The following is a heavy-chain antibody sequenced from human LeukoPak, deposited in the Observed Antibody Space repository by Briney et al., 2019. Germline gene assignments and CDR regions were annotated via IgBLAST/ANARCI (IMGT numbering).Heavy chain of an antibody. Sequence: ASVKVSCNASGYRFTSYYMHWVRQAPGQGLGWLGIINPSGGSTSYAQKFQGRVTMTRDTSTSTVYMELSSLRSEDTAVYYCARSYGDLYYWGQGTLVTVSS. J-gene: IGHJ4*02. V-gene: IGHV1-46*01. CDR1: GYRFTSYY. CDR3: ARSYGDLYY. CDR2: INPSGGST. D-gene: IGHD4-17*01.